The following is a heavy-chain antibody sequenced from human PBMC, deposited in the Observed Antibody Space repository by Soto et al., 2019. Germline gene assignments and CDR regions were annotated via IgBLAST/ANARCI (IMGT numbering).Heavy chain of an antibody. J-gene: IGHJ6*02. CDR1: GFTFSTYS. V-gene: IGHV3-21*01. Sequence: GSLRLSCAASGFTFSTYSMNWARQAPGKGLEWVSSISSGSSYIYYADSVKGRFTISRDNAHNSLYLQMNSLRAEDTAVYYCATYTGSYYHYGMDVWGQGTTVTVSS. CDR2: ISSGSSYI. D-gene: IGHD5-12*01. CDR3: ATYTGSYYHYGMDV.